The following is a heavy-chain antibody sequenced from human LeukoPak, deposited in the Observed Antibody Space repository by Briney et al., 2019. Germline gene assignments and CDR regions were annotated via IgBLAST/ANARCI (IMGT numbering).Heavy chain of an antibody. CDR3: AKTAGNYYYFDY. J-gene: IGHJ4*02. D-gene: IGHD1-7*01. CDR1: GFTFSSYW. V-gene: IGHV3-23*01. CDR2: ITGSGGST. Sequence: GGSLRLSCAASGFTFSSYWMHWVRQAPGKGLEWVSAITGSGGSTHYADSVKGRFTISRDNSKNTLYLQMNSLRDEDTAVYYCAKTAGNYYYFDYWGQGTLVTVSS.